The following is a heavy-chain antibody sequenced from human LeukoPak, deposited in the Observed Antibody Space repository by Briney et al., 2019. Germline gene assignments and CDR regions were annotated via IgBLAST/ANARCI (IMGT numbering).Heavy chain of an antibody. D-gene: IGHD2-8*01. Sequence: GASVKVSCKASGGTFSSYAISWVRQAPGQGLEWMRWISAYNGNTNYAQKLQGRVTMTTDTSTSTAYMELRSLRSDDTAVYYCARTLYALDYWGQGTLVTVSS. V-gene: IGHV1-18*01. CDR1: GGTFSSYA. CDR2: ISAYNGNT. CDR3: ARTLYALDY. J-gene: IGHJ4*02.